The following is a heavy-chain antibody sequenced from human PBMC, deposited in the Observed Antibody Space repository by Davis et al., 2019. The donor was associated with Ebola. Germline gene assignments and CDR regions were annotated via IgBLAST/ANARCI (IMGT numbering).Heavy chain of an antibody. D-gene: IGHD2-2*01. J-gene: IGHJ4*02. V-gene: IGHV3-23*01. CDR3: AKTKAPMANRVPPAGLDS. CDR1: GFTFSSYA. CDR2: ISGSGGST. Sequence: PGGSLRLSCAASGFTFSSYAMSWVRQAPGKGLEWVSVISGSGGSTYYADSVKGRFTISRDNSGDTVNLQMNSLRAEDTAVYYCAKTKAPMANRVPPAGLDSWGQGTLVTVAS.